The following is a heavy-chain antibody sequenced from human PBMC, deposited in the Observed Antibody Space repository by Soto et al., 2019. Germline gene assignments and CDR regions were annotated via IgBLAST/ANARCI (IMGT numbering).Heavy chain of an antibody. J-gene: IGHJ5*02. CDR1: GGSISSYY. Sequence: SETLSLTCTVSGGSISSYYLSWIRQPPGKGLEWIGYIYYSGSTNYNPSLKSRVTISVDTSKNQFSLKLSSVTAADTAVYYCARHVASTTVTYNWFDPWGQGTLVTVSS. D-gene: IGHD4-17*01. CDR3: ARHVASTTVTYNWFDP. CDR2: IYYSGST. V-gene: IGHV4-59*08.